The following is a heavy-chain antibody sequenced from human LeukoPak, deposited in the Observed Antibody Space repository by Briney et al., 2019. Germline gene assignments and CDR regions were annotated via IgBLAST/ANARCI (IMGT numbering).Heavy chain of an antibody. Sequence: ASVKVSCRASGYTFTTYHINWVRQATGQGLEWMGWMNPNSGDRGYAQKFQGRVTITMDTSIGTAYMELSSLRSEDTAVYFCARTTSFTASGYDYWGQGTLVTVSS. CDR3: ARTTSFTASGYDY. J-gene: IGHJ4*02. CDR1: GYTFTTYH. D-gene: IGHD6-25*01. V-gene: IGHV1-8*03. CDR2: MNPNSGDR.